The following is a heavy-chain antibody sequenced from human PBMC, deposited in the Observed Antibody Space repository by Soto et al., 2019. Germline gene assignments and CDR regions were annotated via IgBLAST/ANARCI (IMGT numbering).Heavy chain of an antibody. CDR1: GFTFSSYA. CDR2: ISGSGGST. D-gene: IGHD1-1*01. CDR3: AKDLHWNIGEGDDAFDI. Sequence: GGSLRLSCAASGFTFSSYAMSWVRQAPGKGLEWVSAISGSGGSTYYADSVKGRFTISRDNSKNTLYLQMNSLRAEDTAVYYCAKDLHWNIGEGDDAFDIWGQGTMVTVSS. J-gene: IGHJ3*02. V-gene: IGHV3-23*01.